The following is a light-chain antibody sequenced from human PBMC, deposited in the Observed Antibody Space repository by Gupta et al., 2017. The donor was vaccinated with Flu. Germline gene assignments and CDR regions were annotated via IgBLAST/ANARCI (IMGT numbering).Light chain of an antibody. CDR3: AAWDDSLNGWV. CDR2: SNN. Sequence: QSILTQPPSASGTPGQGVTISCSGSNSNIGINAVNWYQQLPGTAPKLFIHSNNQRPSRVPDRFSGSKSGTSVSLAVSGLQSEDEAYYYCAAWDDSLNGWVFGGGTKLTVL. CDR1: NSNIGINA. V-gene: IGLV1-44*01. J-gene: IGLJ3*02.